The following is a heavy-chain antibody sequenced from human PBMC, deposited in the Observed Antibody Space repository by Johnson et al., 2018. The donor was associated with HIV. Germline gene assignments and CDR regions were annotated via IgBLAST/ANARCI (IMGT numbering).Heavy chain of an antibody. CDR3: ARGKGAAVGLDAFDI. Sequence: VQLVESGGGVVQPGRSLRLSCAASGFTFSNYGMHWVRQAPGKGLEWVAVIWFYGNNKHYSDSVKGRFTISRDNSNNILYLQMNSLRAEDTALYFCARGKGAAVGLDAFDIWGQGIRVTVSS. D-gene: IGHD6-13*01. V-gene: IGHV3-33*01. CDR2: IWFYGNNK. CDR1: GFTFSNYG. J-gene: IGHJ3*02.